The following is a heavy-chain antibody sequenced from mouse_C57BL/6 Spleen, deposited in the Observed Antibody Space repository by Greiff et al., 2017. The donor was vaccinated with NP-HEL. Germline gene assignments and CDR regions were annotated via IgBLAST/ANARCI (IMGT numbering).Heavy chain of an antibody. CDR2: ILPGSGST. CDR3: ARDTTVVATRYYAMDY. Sequence: VQLQQSGAELMKPGASVKLSCKATGYTFTGYWIEWVKQRPGHGLEWIGEILPGSGSTNYNEKFKGKATFTADTSSNTAYMQLSSLTTEDSAIYYCARDTTVVATRYYAMDYWGQGTSVTVSS. J-gene: IGHJ4*01. D-gene: IGHD1-1*01. CDR1: GYTFTGYW. V-gene: IGHV1-9*01.